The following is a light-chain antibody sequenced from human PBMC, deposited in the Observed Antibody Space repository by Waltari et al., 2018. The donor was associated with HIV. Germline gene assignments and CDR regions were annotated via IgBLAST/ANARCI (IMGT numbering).Light chain of an antibody. V-gene: IGLV2-23*01. CDR3: CSYAGRFSYV. J-gene: IGLJ1*01. Sequence: QSALTQPTSVSGSPGQSTTIPCVGPIGDIGSYNLFSWSQVCPDMAPRLIIFGTSERPSGISHRYSGSNAGTAASLTIAGLQIEDEGDDCCCSYAGRFSYVFGSGTTVTV. CDR2: GTS. CDR1: IGDIGSYNL.